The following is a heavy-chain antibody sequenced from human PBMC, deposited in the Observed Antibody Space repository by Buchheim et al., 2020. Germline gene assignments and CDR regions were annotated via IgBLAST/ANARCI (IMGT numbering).Heavy chain of an antibody. CDR2: ISSSGSSI. J-gene: IGHJ5*02. V-gene: IGHV3-11*01. Sequence: QVQLVESGGGLVKPGGSLRLSCAASGFTFSDWHMTWIRQVPGKGLEWLSSISSSGSSINYSDSVKGRFTISRDNARNSLFLQVNSVRAEDTAMYYCARDGASFGFLNWLGLWGQGTL. CDR3: ARDGASFGFLNWLGL. D-gene: IGHD3-16*01. CDR1: GFTFSDWH.